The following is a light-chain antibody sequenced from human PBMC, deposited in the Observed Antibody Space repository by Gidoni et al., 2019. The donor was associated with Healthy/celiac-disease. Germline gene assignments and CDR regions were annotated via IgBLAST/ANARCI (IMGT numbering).Light chain of an antibody. CDR1: QDISNY. CDR3: QQYDNLPRT. CDR2: DDS. J-gene: IGKJ3*01. V-gene: IGKV1-33*01. Sequence: DVQMTQSPSSLSASVGDRVTITCQASQDISNYLNWYQQKPGKAPKLRIYDDSNLETGVPSRFSGRGSGTDFTFTISSLQPEDIATYYCQQYDNLPRTFGPGTKVDIK.